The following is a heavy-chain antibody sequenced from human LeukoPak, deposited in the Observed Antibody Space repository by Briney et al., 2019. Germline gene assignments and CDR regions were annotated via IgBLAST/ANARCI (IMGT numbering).Heavy chain of an antibody. D-gene: IGHD1-1*01. V-gene: IGHV3-13*01. Sequence: GGSLRLSCEASGFTLSNYAMHWVRQPAGEGLGWVSALGTAGDTFYPGSVQGRFTISRDNAKKYLFLQMNSLRAEDTAIYYCARQSTPHGNFDYWGQGTLVTVSS. CDR2: LGTAGDT. CDR1: GFTLSNYA. CDR3: ARQSTPHGNFDY. J-gene: IGHJ4*02.